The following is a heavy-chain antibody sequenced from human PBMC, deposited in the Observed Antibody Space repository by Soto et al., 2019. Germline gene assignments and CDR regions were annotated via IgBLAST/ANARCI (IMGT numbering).Heavy chain of an antibody. Sequence: GESLKISCKGSGYSFTSYWIGWVRQMPGKGLEWMGIIYPGDSDTRYSPSFQGQVTISADKSISTAYLQWSSLKASDTAMYYCARLYDYSNYYAHYGMDVWGQGTTVTVSS. D-gene: IGHD4-4*01. CDR1: GYSFTSYW. V-gene: IGHV5-51*01. CDR3: ARLYDYSNYYAHYGMDV. CDR2: IYPGDSDT. J-gene: IGHJ6*02.